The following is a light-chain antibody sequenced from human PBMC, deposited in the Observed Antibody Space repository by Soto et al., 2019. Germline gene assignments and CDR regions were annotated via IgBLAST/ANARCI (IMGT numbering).Light chain of an antibody. V-gene: IGKV1-39*01. CDR2: AAS. CDR3: QQSYSNLWM. Sequence: DIQMTQSPSSLSASVGDRVTITCRASQSISRYLHWYQQKPGKAPKLLMYAASSLQSGVPSRFSGSGSGTDFILAISSLQPEDSATYYCQQSYSNLWMFGQGTKVEIK. CDR1: QSISRY. J-gene: IGKJ1*01.